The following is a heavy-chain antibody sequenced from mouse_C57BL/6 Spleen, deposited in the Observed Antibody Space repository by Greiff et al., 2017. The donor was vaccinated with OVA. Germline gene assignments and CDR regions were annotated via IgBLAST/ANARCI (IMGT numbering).Heavy chain of an antibody. CDR1: GYTFTSYW. V-gene: IGHV1-7*01. Sequence: VQRVESGAELAKPGASVKLSCKASGYTFTSYWMHWVKQRPGQGLEWIGYINPSSGYTKYNQKFKDKATLTADKSSSTAYMQLSSLTYEDSAVYYCARTTVVEYFDVWGTGTTVTVSS. D-gene: IGHD1-1*01. J-gene: IGHJ1*03. CDR2: INPSSGYT. CDR3: ARTTVVEYFDV.